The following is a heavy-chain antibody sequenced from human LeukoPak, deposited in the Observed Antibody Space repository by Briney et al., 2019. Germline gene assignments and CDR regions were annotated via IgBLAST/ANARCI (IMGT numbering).Heavy chain of an antibody. D-gene: IGHD3-3*01. CDR1: GYTFTGYY. Sequence: ASVKVSCKASGYTFTGYYMHWVRQAPGQGLEWMGWINPNSGGTNYAQKFQGRVTMTRDTSISTAYMELSRLRSDDTAVYYCARVNSQRYYDFWSGYTNWFDPWGQGTLVTVSS. J-gene: IGHJ5*02. V-gene: IGHV1-2*02. CDR3: ARVNSQRYYDFWSGYTNWFDP. CDR2: INPNSGGT.